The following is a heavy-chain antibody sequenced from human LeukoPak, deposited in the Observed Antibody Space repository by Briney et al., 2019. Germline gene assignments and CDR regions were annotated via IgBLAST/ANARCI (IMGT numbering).Heavy chain of an antibody. D-gene: IGHD3-10*01. CDR1: GGSISSYY. CDR2: IHYRGST. J-gene: IGHJ3*02. V-gene: IGHV4-59*01. CDR3: AGRHNYGSDAFDI. Sequence: SETLSLTCTVSGGSISSYYWSWIRQPPGKGLEWIGYIHYRGSTNYNPSLKSRVTISVDTSKNQFSLKLSSVTAADTAVYYCAGRHNYGSDAFDIWGQGTMVTVSS.